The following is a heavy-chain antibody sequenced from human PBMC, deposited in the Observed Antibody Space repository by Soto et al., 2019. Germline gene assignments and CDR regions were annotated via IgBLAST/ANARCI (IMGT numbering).Heavy chain of an antibody. D-gene: IGHD2-15*01. J-gene: IGHJ5*02. CDR1: GGSISSGGYY. CDR2: IYYSGST. Sequence: SETLSLTCTVSGGSISSGGYYWSWTRQHPGKGLEWIGYIYYSGSTYYNPSLKSRVTISVDTSKNQFSLKLSSVTAADTAVYYCARGALQVANWFDPWRQGTLVTVSS. CDR3: ARGALQVANWFDP. V-gene: IGHV4-31*03.